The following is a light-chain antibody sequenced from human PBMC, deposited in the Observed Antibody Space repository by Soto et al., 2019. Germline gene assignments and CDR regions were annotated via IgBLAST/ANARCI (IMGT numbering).Light chain of an antibody. CDR3: SSYVGSSNCVV. Sequence: QPVLTQPPSASGSPGQSVTISCTGTSSDVGGYNYVSWYQQHPGKAPKVMIYEVSKRPSGVPDRFSGSKSGNTASLTVSGLQAEDEADYYCSSYVGSSNCVVFGGGTKLTVL. V-gene: IGLV2-8*01. CDR1: SSDVGGYNY. J-gene: IGLJ2*01. CDR2: EVS.